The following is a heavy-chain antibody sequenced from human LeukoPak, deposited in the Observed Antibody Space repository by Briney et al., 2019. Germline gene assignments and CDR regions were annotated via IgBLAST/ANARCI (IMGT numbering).Heavy chain of an antibody. CDR2: INHSGST. Sequence: SETLSLTCAAYGGSFSDYYWSWIRQPPGKGLEWIGEINHSGSTNYNPSLKSRVTISVDTSKNQFSLKLSSVTAADTAVYYCARSHTVTPFDYWGQGTLVTVSS. CDR1: GGSFSDYY. D-gene: IGHD4-17*01. J-gene: IGHJ4*02. V-gene: IGHV4-34*01. CDR3: ARSHTVTPFDY.